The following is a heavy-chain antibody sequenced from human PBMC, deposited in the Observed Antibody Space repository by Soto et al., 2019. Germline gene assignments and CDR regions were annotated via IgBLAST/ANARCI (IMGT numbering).Heavy chain of an antibody. CDR1: GGSISSSSYY. CDR2: IYYSGST. CDR3: ARHNYGSGSTYFDY. V-gene: IGHV4-39*01. Sequence: PSETLSLTCTVSGGSISSSSYYWGWIRQPPGKGLEWIGNIYYSGSTNYNPSLKSRVTISVDTSKNQFSLKLNSMTAADTAVYYCARHNYGSGSTYFDYWGQGTLVTVS. J-gene: IGHJ4*02. D-gene: IGHD3-10*01.